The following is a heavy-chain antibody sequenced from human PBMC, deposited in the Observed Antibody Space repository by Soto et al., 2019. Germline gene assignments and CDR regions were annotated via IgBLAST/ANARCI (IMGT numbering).Heavy chain of an antibody. J-gene: IGHJ3*02. CDR2: IIPIFGTA. Sequence: SVKVSCKASGGTFSIYAISWVRQAPGQGLEWMGGIIPIFGTANYAQKFQGRVTITADESTSTAYMELSSLRSEDTAVYYCAREDDSRFNAFDIWGQGTMVTVSS. CDR3: AREDDSRFNAFDI. D-gene: IGHD3-22*01. CDR1: GGTFSIYA. V-gene: IGHV1-69*13.